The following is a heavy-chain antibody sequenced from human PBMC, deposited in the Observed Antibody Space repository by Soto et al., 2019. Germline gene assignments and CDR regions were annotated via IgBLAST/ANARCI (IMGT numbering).Heavy chain of an antibody. CDR1: VFTFSSYA. J-gene: IGHJ4*02. D-gene: IGHD6-19*01. CDR2: ISGSDGST. Sequence: PGGSLRLSCAASVFTFSSYAMSWVRQAPGKGLEWVSTISGSDGSTYYADSVKGRFTISRDNSKNTLYLQMNSLRAEDTAVYYCAKEYSSGWYYFDYWGQGTLVTVSS. V-gene: IGHV3-23*01. CDR3: AKEYSSGWYYFDY.